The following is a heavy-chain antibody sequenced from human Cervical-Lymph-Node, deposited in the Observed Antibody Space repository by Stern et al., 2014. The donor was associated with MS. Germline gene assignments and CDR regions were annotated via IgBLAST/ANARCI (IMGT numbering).Heavy chain of an antibody. CDR1: GGTFSSSG. J-gene: IGHJ5*02. V-gene: IGHV1-69*04. D-gene: IGHD4-17*01. Sequence: QVQLQQSGSEVKKPGSSVRVSCKASGGTFSSSGISWVRQAPGQGLEWMGRIIPILSITNYAQNFQGRGTITADKSTSTAYMELSSLRSEDTAVYYCATLGVTTGDFDPWGQGTLVTVSS. CDR3: ATLGVTTGDFDP. CDR2: IIPILSIT.